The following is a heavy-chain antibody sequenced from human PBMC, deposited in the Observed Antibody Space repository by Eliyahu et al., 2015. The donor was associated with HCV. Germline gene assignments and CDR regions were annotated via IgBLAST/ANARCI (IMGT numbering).Heavy chain of an antibody. D-gene: IGHD1-1*01. CDR1: GGSIGXYF. CDR3: GRAAMTGSSAVDY. V-gene: IGHV4-59*01. Sequence: QVQLQESGPGLVKPSEXLSLTCTVXGGSIGXYFWSWIRQAPGKGLEWIGYVYYSGSTKYNPSLKSRVTISADTSKSQFSLKLTSVTAADTAVYYCGRAAMTGSSAVDYWGTVTLVTVSS. CDR2: VYYSGST. J-gene: IGHJ4*02.